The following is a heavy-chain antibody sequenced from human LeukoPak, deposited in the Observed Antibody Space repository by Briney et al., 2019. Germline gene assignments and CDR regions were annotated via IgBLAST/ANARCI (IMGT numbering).Heavy chain of an antibody. CDR2: IYHSGRT. J-gene: IGHJ4*02. D-gene: IGHD1-26*01. CDR1: GYSISSDYY. Sequence: PSETLSLTCTVSGYSISSDYYWGWVRQPPGKGLEWIGSIYHSGRTYYNPSLKSRVPISVDTSKNQFSLKLTSVTAADTAVYYCARAIEVGAMTPFDYWGQGTLVTVSS. CDR3: ARAIEVGAMTPFDY. V-gene: IGHV4-38-2*02.